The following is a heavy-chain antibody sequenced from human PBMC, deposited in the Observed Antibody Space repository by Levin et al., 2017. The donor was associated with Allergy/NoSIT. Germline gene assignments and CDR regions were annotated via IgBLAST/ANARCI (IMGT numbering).Heavy chain of an antibody. D-gene: IGHD4-17*01. Sequence: GGSLRLSCTASGFTFNNYAMSWVRQAPGKGLEWVSAISTGGSNTYYSDSVRGRFTISRDNSKNTLYLQMNSLRVEDTAVYYCAKDGAGTDYGIDYWGQGSLVNVSS. V-gene: IGHV3-23*01. CDR3: AKDGAGTDYGIDY. CDR1: GFTFNNYA. J-gene: IGHJ4*02. CDR2: ISTGGSNT.